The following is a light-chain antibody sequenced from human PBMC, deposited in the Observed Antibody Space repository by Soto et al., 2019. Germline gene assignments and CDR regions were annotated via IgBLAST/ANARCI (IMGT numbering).Light chain of an antibody. CDR3: QQSYSTPQT. J-gene: IGKJ1*01. V-gene: IGKV1-39*01. Sequence: DIQMAQSPSSLSASVGDRVPITCRASQSISSYLNWYQQKPGKAPKLLIYAASSLQRGVPSRFSGSGSGTDFTLTISSLQPEDFATYYCQQSYSTPQTFGQGTKVDI. CDR1: QSISSY. CDR2: AAS.